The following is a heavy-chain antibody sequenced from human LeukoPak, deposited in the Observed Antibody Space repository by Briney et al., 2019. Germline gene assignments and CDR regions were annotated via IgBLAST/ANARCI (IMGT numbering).Heavy chain of an antibody. CDR2: INPSGGST. Sequence: ASVKVSCKASGYTFTTYYMHWVRQAPGQGLEWMGIINPSGGSTSYAQKFQGRVTLTRDMSTSTVYMELSSLRSEDTAVYYCARYYYDSSGYYGGYFDYWGQGTLVTVSS. CDR3: ARYYYDSSGYYGGYFDY. CDR1: GYTFTTYY. J-gene: IGHJ4*02. V-gene: IGHV1-46*01. D-gene: IGHD3-22*01.